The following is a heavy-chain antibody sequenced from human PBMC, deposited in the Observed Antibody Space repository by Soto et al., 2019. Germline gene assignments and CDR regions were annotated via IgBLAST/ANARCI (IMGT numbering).Heavy chain of an antibody. CDR2: ISSSSSYI. J-gene: IGHJ6*03. V-gene: IGHV3-21*01. CDR3: ARDRGFGELLSSDHYYYMDV. CDR1: GFTFSSYS. D-gene: IGHD3-10*01. Sequence: GGSLRLSCAASGFTFSSYSMNWVRQAPGKGLEWVSSISSSSSYIYYADSVKGRFTISRDNAKNSLYLQMNSLRAEDTAVYYCARDRGFGELLSSDHYYYMDVWGKGTTVTVSS.